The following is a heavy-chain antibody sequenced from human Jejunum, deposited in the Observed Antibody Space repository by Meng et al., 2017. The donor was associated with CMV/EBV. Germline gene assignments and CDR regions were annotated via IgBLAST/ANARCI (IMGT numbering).Heavy chain of an antibody. V-gene: IGHV1-69*13. CDR3: ARGRRNEPLFDY. CDR2: LIAVFDKT. D-gene: IGHD1-14*01. CDR1: GGSFSTHT. Sequence: VQLVQSGVEVKKPGSLVKVACKTSGGSFSTHTFSWVRQAPGQGLEWMGGLIAVFDKTKAAPRFQDRVTFTADESTSTAYMELSSLTFDDTAVYFCARGRRNEPLFDYWGQGTLVTVSS. J-gene: IGHJ4*02.